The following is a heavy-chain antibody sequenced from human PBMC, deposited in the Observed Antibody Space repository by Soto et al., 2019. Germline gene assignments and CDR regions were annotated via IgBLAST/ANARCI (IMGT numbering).Heavy chain of an antibody. V-gene: IGHV3-30*18. D-gene: IGHD2-2*01. CDR1: GFTFSSYG. CDR3: AKGGGVVDWYGMDV. Sequence: GSLRLSCAASGFTFSSYGMHWVRQAPGKGLEWVAVISYDGSNKYYADSVKGRFTISRDNSKNTLYLQMNSLRAEDTAVYYWAKGGGVVDWYGMDVWGKGTRVTVSS. J-gene: IGHJ6*04. CDR2: ISYDGSNK.